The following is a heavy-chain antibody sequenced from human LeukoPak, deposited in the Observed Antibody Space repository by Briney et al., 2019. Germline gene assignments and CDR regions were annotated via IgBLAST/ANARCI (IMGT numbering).Heavy chain of an antibody. J-gene: IGHJ4*02. Sequence: GASVKVSCKASGYTFIGYYMHWVRQAPGQGLEWMGWINPNSGGTNYAQKFQGRVTMTRDTSISTAYMELSRLRSDDTAVYYCARARARGLMVYAIGYWGQGTLVTVSS. D-gene: IGHD2-8*01. V-gene: IGHV1-2*02. CDR2: INPNSGGT. CDR3: ARARARGLMVYAIGY. CDR1: GYTFIGYY.